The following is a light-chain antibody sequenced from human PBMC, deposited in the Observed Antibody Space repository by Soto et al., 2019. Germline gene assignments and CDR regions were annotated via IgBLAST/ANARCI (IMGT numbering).Light chain of an antibody. CDR3: QQRSNWPLT. CDR1: QSVSSF. V-gene: IGKV3-11*01. J-gene: IGKJ4*01. Sequence: EIVLTQSPATLSLSPGERATLSCRASQSVSSFLAWYQHKPGQAPRLLISGASNRATGIPARFSGSGSGTDFTLTISSLEPEDFAVYYCQQRSNWPLTFGGGTKVEIK. CDR2: GAS.